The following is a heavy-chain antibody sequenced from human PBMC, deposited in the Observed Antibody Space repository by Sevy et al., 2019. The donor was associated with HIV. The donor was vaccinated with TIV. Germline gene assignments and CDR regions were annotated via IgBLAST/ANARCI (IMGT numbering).Heavy chain of an antibody. D-gene: IGHD3-3*01. CDR1: GFNFNNYV. CDR3: VKDTPFRRFTLSGMAGAHEYYFDY. Sequence: GGSLRLSCAASGFNFNNYVMTWVRQAPGKGLEWVSTISASGSVTYYSDSVRGRFTISRDNSRNTGSLQMNSLGVEDTAIYYCVKDTPFRRFTLSGMAGAHEYYFDYWGQGTRVTVSS. J-gene: IGHJ4*02. V-gene: IGHV3-23*01. CDR2: ISASGSVT.